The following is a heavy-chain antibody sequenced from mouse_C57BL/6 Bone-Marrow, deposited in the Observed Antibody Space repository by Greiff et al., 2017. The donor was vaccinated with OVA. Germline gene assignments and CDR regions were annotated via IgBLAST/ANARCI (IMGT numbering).Heavy chain of an antibody. D-gene: IGHD2-3*01. CDR3: ARDDGDYPFAY. CDR1: GYTFTSYW. J-gene: IGHJ3*01. CDR2: INPSNGGT. Sequence: VQLQQPGAELVKPGASVKVSCKASGYTFTSYWMHWVKQRPGQGLEWIGNINPSNGGTNYNEKFKSKATLTVDKSSSTAYMQLSSLTSEDSAVYDCARDDGDYPFAYWGQGTLVTVSA. V-gene: IGHV1-53*01.